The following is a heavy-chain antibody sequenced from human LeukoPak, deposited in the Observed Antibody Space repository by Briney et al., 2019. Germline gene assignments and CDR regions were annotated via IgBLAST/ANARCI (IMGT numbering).Heavy chain of an antibody. D-gene: IGHD6-25*01. CDR2: ISSSSSII. V-gene: IGHV3-48*02. Sequence: PGGSLRLSCAASGLTFSSYSMNWVRQAPGKGLEWVSYISSSSSIISYADSVKGRFTISRDNAKNSLYLQMNSLRDEDTAVYYCARTVIAAAANWFDPWGQGTLVTVSS. CDR3: ARTVIAAAANWFDP. CDR1: GLTFSSYS. J-gene: IGHJ5*02.